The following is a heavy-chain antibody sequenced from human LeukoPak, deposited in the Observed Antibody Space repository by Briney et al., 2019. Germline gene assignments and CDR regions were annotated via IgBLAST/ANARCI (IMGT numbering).Heavy chain of an antibody. V-gene: IGHV3-30-3*01. J-gene: IGHJ6*02. CDR3: ARISLASGMDV. D-gene: IGHD3-3*02. Sequence: GRSLRLSCAVSGFTFSSYTMHWVRQAPGKGLEWVALISYDANKQFQSDSVKGRFTISRDNSKNTLYLQMNSLRVEDTAVYYCARISLASGMDVWGQGTTVTVS. CDR1: GFTFSSYT. CDR2: ISYDANKQ.